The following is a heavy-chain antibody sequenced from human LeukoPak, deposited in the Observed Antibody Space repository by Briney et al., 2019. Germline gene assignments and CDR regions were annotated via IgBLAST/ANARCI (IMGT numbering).Heavy chain of an antibody. CDR2: IYHSGST. CDR1: GYSISSGYY. V-gene: IGHV4-38-2*02. D-gene: IGHD4-11*01. Sequence: ASETLSLTRTVSGYSISSGYYWGWIRQPPGKGLEWIGSIYHSGSTYYNPSLKSRVTISVDTSKNQFSLKLSSVTAADTAVYYCARDRDNDYSNNWFDPWGQGTLVTVSS. CDR3: ARDRDNDYSNNWFDP. J-gene: IGHJ5*02.